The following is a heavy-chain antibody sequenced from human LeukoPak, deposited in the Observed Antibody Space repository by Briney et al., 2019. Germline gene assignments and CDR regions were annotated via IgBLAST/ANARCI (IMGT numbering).Heavy chain of an antibody. CDR1: GFTFSSYA. Sequence: GGSLRLSCAASGFTFSSYAMHWVRQAPGKGLEWVAVISYDGSNKYYADSVKGRFTISRDNSKNTLYLQMNSLRAEDTAVYYCARGGDDYVWGSYRYKHFDYWSQGTLVTVSS. V-gene: IGHV3-30-3*01. J-gene: IGHJ4*02. CDR3: ARGGDDYVWGSYRYKHFDY. D-gene: IGHD3-16*02. CDR2: ISYDGSNK.